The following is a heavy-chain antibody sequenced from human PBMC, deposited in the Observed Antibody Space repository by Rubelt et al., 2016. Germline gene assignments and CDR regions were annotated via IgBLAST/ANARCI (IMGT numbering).Heavy chain of an antibody. V-gene: IGHV3-21*04. CDR1: YD. J-gene: IGHJ5*02. CDR2: ISSSSTYI. D-gene: IGHD6-19*01. CDR3: AKARPGSTGWLNWFDP. Sequence: YDMSWVRQAPGKGLEWVSYISSSSTYIYYADSVRGRFTISRDNVRNSLYLQMTRLRAEDTAVYYCAKARPGSTGWLNWFDPWGQGTLVTVSS.